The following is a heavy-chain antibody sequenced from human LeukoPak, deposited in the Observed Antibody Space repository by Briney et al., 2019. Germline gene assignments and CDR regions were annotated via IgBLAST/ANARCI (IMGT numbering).Heavy chain of an antibody. CDR3: TSSGYYHYYYYMDV. CDR1: GFTFSGSA. Sequence: GGSLRLSCAASGFTFSGSAMHWVRQASGKGLEGVGRIRSKANSYATAYAASVKGRFTISRDDSKNTAYLQMNSLRTEDTAVYYCTSSGYYHYYYYMDVWGKGTTVTVSS. D-gene: IGHD3-22*01. J-gene: IGHJ6*03. CDR2: IRSKANSYAT. V-gene: IGHV3-73*01.